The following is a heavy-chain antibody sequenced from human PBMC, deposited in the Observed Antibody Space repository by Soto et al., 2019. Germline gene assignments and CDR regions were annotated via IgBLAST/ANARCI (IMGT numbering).Heavy chain of an antibody. J-gene: IGHJ5*02. CDR2: IYYSGST. CDR3: ARHLMGIGDWGGWFDP. Sequence: QLQLQESGPGLVKPSETLSLTCTVSGGSISSSSYYWGWIRQPPGKGLEWIGSIYYSGSTYYNPSLKSRGTISVDTSKNQFSLKLSSVTAADTAVYYCARHLMGIGDWGGWFDPWGQGTLVTVSS. D-gene: IGHD2-21*02. CDR1: GGSISSSSYY. V-gene: IGHV4-39*01.